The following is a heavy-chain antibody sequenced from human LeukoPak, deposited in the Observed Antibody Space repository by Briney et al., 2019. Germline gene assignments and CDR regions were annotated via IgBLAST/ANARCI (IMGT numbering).Heavy chain of an antibody. Sequence: ASVKVSCKASGYTFTGYYMHWVRQAPGQGLEWMGWINPNSGGTNYAQKFQGRVTMTRDTSISTAYMELSRLRSDDTAVYYCARDGATAMAGYSYYGMDVWGQGTTVTVSS. V-gene: IGHV1-2*02. D-gene: IGHD5-18*01. CDR3: ARDGATAMAGYSYYGMDV. CDR1: GYTFTGYY. CDR2: INPNSGGT. J-gene: IGHJ6*02.